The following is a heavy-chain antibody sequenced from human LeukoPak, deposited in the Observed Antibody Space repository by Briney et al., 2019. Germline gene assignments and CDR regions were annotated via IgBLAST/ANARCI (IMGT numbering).Heavy chain of an antibody. CDR3: ARARIVVVTAILGY. V-gene: IGHV1-2*02. J-gene: IGHJ4*02. D-gene: IGHD2-21*02. Sequence: ASVKVSCKASGYTFTGYYMHWARQAPGQGLEWMGWINPNSGGTNYAQKFQGRVTMTRDTSISTAYMELSRLRSDDTAVYYCARARIVVVTAILGYWGQGTLVTVSS. CDR2: INPNSGGT. CDR1: GYTFTGYY.